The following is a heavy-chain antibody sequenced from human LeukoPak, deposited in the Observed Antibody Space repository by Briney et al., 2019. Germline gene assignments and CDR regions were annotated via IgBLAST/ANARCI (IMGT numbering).Heavy chain of an antibody. CDR3: ARGMTTIYYYYYGMDV. CDR1: GGSFSGYY. D-gene: IGHD4-17*01. J-gene: IGHJ6*02. CDR2: INHSGST. V-gene: IGHV4-34*01. Sequence: SETLSLTCAVYGGSFSGYYWSWIRQPPGKGLEWIGEINHSGSTNYNPSLKSRVTISVGTSKNQFSLKLSSVTAADTAVYYCARGMTTIYYYYYGMDVWGQGTTVTVSS.